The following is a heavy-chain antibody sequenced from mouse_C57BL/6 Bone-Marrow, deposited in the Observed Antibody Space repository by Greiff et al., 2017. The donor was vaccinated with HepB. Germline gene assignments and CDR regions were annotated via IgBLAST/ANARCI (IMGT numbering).Heavy chain of an antibody. V-gene: IGHV5-6*01. CDR1: GFTFSSYG. Sequence: EVQRVESGGDLEKPGGSLKLSCAASGFTFSSYGMSWVRQTPDKRLEWVATISSGGSYTYYPDSVKGRFTISRDNAKNTLYLQMSSLKSEDTAMYYCAREALMDYWGQGTSVTVSS. CDR2: ISSGGSYT. J-gene: IGHJ4*01. CDR3: AREALMDY.